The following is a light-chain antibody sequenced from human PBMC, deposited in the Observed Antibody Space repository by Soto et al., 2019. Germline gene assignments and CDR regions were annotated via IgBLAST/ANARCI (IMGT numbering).Light chain of an antibody. J-gene: IGLJ3*02. Sequence: QAVVTQEPSLTVSPGGTVTLTCGSSTGAVTSGHYPYWLQQKPGQAPRTLIYNTRNKHAWTPVRFSGSLLGANAAMTLSGAEPEDDAYYSCLDASGGPWVFGGGTKLTVL. CDR2: NTR. CDR1: TGAVTSGHY. CDR3: LDASGGPWV. V-gene: IGLV7-46*01.